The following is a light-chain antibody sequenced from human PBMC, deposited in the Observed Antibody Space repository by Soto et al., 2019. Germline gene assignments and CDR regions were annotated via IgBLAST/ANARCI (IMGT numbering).Light chain of an antibody. V-gene: IGKV1-5*03. CDR3: QQYNGYWT. Sequence: DIQMTQSPSTRSASVGDRVTITCRASQSISDLLAWYQQKPGKAPKLLIYKASNLKSGVPSRFSGSGSGTVYTLTISSLQPDDFASYYCQQYNGYWTFGQGTKVEI. CDR2: KAS. CDR1: QSISDL. J-gene: IGKJ1*01.